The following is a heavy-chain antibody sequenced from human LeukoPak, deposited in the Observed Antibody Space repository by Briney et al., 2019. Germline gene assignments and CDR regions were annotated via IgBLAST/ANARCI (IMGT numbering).Heavy chain of an antibody. CDR2: VSTYNGNT. D-gene: IGHD3-10*01. V-gene: IGHV1-18*04. Sequence: ASVKVSCKASGYTFTGYYMHWVRQGPGQGLERMGCVSTYNGNTNYAQKVQGRVTMTTDTSTSTAYFELRSLRTADTTVYYCARDTVIMIRGGHTEIDYWGQGTLVTVSS. CDR1: GYTFTGYY. CDR3: ARDTVIMIRGGHTEIDY. J-gene: IGHJ4*02.